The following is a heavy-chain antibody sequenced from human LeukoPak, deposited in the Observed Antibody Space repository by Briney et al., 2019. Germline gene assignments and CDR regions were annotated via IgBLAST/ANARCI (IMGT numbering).Heavy chain of an antibody. Sequence: GGSLRRLSVASGLPIADFAMLWVRQAPGKGLEWVSLISGDGVNKFYSDFGEGRFSISRENSKNSLSLEMNSLRTEDTAMYYCARESGKFDYWGQVALGSASP. V-gene: IGHV3-43*02. CDR2: ISGDGVNK. CDR3: ARESGKFDY. CDR1: GLPIADFA. J-gene: IGHJ4*02.